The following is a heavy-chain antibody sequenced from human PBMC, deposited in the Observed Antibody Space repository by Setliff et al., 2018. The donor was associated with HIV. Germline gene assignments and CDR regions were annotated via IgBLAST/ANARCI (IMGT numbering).Heavy chain of an antibody. J-gene: IGHJ6*03. CDR3: ALTGHRLLRGYMDV. D-gene: IGHD2-15*01. CDR2: LYVSGDT. V-gene: IGHV4-4*07. CDR1: DDPISSYY. Sequence: SETLSLTCYVTDDPISSYYWSWVRQPAGKGLEWIGRLYVSGDTNYNPSLKSRVTMSLDPSKKHFSPKLKSVTAADTAVYYCALTGHRLLRGYMDVWGKGTTVTVSS.